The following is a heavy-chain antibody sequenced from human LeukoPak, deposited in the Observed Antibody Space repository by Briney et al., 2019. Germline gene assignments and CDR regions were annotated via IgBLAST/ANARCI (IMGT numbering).Heavy chain of an antibody. CDR3: ARLHSSRAEEFDP. J-gene: IGHJ5*02. CDR2: IYYTGIT. V-gene: IGHV4-59*01. CDR1: GGPISGYY. Sequence: PSETLSLPCTVSGGPISGYYWSWIRQSPGKGLEWIGYIYYTGITAYNPSLGSRVTISVDRSNNQFSLRPTSVTAADTAVYYCARLHSSRAEEFDPWGQGTLVTVSS.